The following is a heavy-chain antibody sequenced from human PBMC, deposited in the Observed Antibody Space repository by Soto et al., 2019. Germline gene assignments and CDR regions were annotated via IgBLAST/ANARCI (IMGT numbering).Heavy chain of an antibody. CDR1: GFTFSSYG. D-gene: IGHD3-3*01. Sequence: PGGSLRLSCAASGFTFSSYGMHWVRQAPGKGLEWVAVIWYDGSNKYYADSVKGRFTISRDNSRNTLYLQMNSLRAEDTAVYYCASGGYDFGSGYNYYGMDVWGQGTTVTVSS. CDR2: IWYDGSNK. CDR3: ASGGYDFGSGYNYYGMDV. J-gene: IGHJ6*02. V-gene: IGHV3-33*01.